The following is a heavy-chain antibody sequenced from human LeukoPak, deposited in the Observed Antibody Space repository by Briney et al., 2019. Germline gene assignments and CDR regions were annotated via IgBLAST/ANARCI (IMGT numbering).Heavy chain of an antibody. Sequence: GGSLRLSCAASGFTFNSYGMHWVRQAPGKGLEWVAVISYDGSNKYYADSVKGRFTISRDNSKNTLYLQMNSLRAEDTAVYYCAKDGATYYYDSSGYYSDYWGQGTLVTVSS. J-gene: IGHJ4*02. CDR1: GFTFNSYG. CDR3: AKDGATYYYDSSGYYSDY. V-gene: IGHV3-30*18. D-gene: IGHD3-22*01. CDR2: ISYDGSNK.